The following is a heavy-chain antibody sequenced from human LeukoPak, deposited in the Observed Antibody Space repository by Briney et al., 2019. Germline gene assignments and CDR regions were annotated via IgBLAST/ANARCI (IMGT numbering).Heavy chain of an antibody. CDR1: GGSISSYY. V-gene: IGHV4-59*01. CDR3: ARAGSGWYVGYFDY. Sequence: SGTLSLTCTVSGGSISSYYWSWIRQPPGKGLEGIGYIYYSGSTNYNPSLKSRVTISVDTSKNQFSLKLSSVTAADTAVYYCARAGSGWYVGYFDYWGQGTLVTVSS. D-gene: IGHD6-19*01. J-gene: IGHJ4*02. CDR2: IYYSGST.